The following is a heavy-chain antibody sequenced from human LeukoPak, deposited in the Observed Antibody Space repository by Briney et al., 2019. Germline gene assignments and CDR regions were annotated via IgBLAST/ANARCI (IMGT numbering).Heavy chain of an antibody. V-gene: IGHV4-61*05. CDR1: GGSIISSSYY. CDR3: AGGGDKARTGY. J-gene: IGHJ4*02. CDR2: IYYNGGT. D-gene: IGHD2-15*01. Sequence: PSETLSLTCTVSGGSIISSSYYWGWIRQPPGKGLEWIGYIYYNGGTNYNPSLKSRITISLDTSKNQFSLRLSSVTAADTAVYYCAGGGDKARTGYWGQGTLVTASS.